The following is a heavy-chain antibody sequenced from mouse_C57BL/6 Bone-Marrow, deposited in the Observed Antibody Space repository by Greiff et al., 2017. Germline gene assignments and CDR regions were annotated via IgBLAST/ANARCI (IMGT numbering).Heavy chain of an antibody. CDR2: LDPENGDT. CDR3: TTLYYYGSSSYYFDY. V-gene: IGHV14-4*01. Sequence: VQLKESGAELVRPGASVKLSCTASGFNIKDDYMHWVKQRPEQGLEWIGWLDPENGDTEYASKFQGKATITADTSSNTAYLQLSSLTSEDTAVYYCTTLYYYGSSSYYFDYWGQGTTLTVSS. D-gene: IGHD1-1*01. CDR1: GFNIKDDY. J-gene: IGHJ2*01.